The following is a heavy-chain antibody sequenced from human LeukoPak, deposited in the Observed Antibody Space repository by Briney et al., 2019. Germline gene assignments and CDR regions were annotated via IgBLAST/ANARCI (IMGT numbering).Heavy chain of an antibody. CDR2: IKSKTDGSPT. CDR1: GFPHSNAW. Sequence: GGALRLSCAASGFPHSNAWMSGLRQAPGKGLEWVGRIKSKTDGSPTDYAGPVKRRFTISRDDSKNPLYLQLNSLKPEDTAVYYCTPELRGIAAAGYYYYGMDVWGKGTTVTVSS. V-gene: IGHV3-15*01. D-gene: IGHD6-13*01. J-gene: IGHJ6*04. CDR3: TPELRGIAAAGYYYYGMDV.